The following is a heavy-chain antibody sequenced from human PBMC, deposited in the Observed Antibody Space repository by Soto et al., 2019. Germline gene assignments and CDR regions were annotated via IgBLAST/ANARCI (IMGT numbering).Heavy chain of an antibody. CDR3: ENEFTGAFDY. V-gene: IGHV3-53*01. CDR1: GVTVNSNC. CDR2: ISSGGNT. Sequence: GGSLRLSCTVSGVTVNSNCMSWVRQAPGKGLEWVSVISSGGNTDYADSVKGRFTMSRDISKNTLYLQMNTLRAEDTAVYFCENEFTGAFDYWGQGTLVTVSS. D-gene: IGHD3-10*01. J-gene: IGHJ4*02.